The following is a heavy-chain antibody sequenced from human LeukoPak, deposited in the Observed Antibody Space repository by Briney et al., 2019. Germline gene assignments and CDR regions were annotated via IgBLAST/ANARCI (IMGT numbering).Heavy chain of an antibody. D-gene: IGHD2-15*01. CDR1: GGSISSYY. V-gene: IGHV4-59*01. Sequence: PSETLSLTCTGSGGSISSYYWSWIRQPPGKGLEWIGYIYYSGSTNYNPSLKSRVTISVDTSKNQFSLKLSSVTAADTAVYYCARAPILPVIWSQGTMVTVSS. CDR3: ARAPILPVI. J-gene: IGHJ3*02. CDR2: IYYSGST.